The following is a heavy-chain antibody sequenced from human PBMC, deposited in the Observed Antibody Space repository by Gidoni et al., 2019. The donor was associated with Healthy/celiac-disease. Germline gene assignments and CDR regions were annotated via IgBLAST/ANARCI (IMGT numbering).Heavy chain of an antibody. J-gene: IGHJ5*02. D-gene: IGHD2-2*01. Sequence: QVQLQESGPGLVKPSETLSLTCAVSGYSISSGYYWGWIRQPPGKGLEWIGSSYHSGSTYYNPSLKSRVTISVDTSKNQFSLKLSSVTAADTAVYYCARLEYQLLWFWFDPWGQGTLVTVSS. V-gene: IGHV4-38-2*01. CDR3: ARLEYQLLWFWFDP. CDR1: GYSISSGYY. CDR2: SYHSGST.